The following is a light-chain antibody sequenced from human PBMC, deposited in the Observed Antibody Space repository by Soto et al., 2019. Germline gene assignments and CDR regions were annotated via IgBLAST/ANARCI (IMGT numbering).Light chain of an antibody. J-gene: IGKJ5*01. CDR1: QGISSA. CDR2: EAS. CDR3: QQFNSYPVT. V-gene: IGKV1-13*02. Sequence: AIQLAQSRSSLSATVGDRITMTCRASQGISSALAWYQQKPGKAPKLLLYEASSLESGVPSRFRGSGSGPETTLTIGGVHPDDSASYYCQQFNSYPVTFGQGTRLEIK.